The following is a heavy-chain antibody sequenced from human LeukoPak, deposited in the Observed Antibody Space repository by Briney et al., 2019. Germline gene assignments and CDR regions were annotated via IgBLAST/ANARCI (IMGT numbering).Heavy chain of an antibody. CDR2: IKXDGSXK. J-gene: IGHJ4*02. D-gene: IGHD4-17*01. CDR3: AKGSYGAPSDY. Sequence: GGSLRLSCVASGFPFSSYWMTWVRQAPGKGLEWVANIKXDGSXKSXXXXXKGRFAISRDNAKNSLYLQMNSLRAEDTAVYYCAKGSYGAPSDYWGQGTLVTVSS. V-gene: IGHV3-7*01. CDR1: GFPFSSYW.